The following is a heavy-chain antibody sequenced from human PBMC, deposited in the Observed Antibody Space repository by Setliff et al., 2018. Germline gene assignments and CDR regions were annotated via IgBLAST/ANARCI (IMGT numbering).Heavy chain of an antibody. V-gene: IGHV1-69*10. Sequence: ASVKVSCKASGGTFSSYAISWVRQAPGQGLEWMGGIIPILGIANYAQKFQGRVTITADKSTSTAYMELSSLRSEDTAVYYCARATRNNFDYWGQGTLVTVSS. CDR3: ARATRNNFDY. CDR2: IIPILGIA. J-gene: IGHJ4*02. CDR1: GGTFSSYA.